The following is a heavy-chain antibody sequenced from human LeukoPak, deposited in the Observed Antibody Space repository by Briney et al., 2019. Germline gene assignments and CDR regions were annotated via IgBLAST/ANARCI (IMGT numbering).Heavy chain of an antibody. Sequence: SETLSLTCTVSGGSISSYYWSWIRQPPGKGLEWIGYIYYSGSTNYNPSLKSRVTISVDTSKNQFSLKLGSVTAADTAVYYCARDGPVGADAFDIWGQGTMVTVSS. D-gene: IGHD1-26*01. J-gene: IGHJ3*02. CDR2: IYYSGST. CDR1: GGSISSYY. V-gene: IGHV4-59*01. CDR3: ARDGPVGADAFDI.